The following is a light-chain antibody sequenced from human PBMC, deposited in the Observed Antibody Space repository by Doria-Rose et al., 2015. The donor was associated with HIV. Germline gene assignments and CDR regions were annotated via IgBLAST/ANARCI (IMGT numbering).Light chain of an antibody. V-gene: IGKV1-33*01. CDR1: QDISNY. CDR2: DAS. Sequence: DIRATQSPSSLSASVGDRVTITCQASQDISNYLNWYQQKPGKAPKLLIYDASNLETGVPSRFSGSGSGTDFTFTISSLQPEDIATYYCQQYDNLPMYTFGQGTKLEIK. CDR3: QQYDNLPMYT. J-gene: IGKJ2*01.